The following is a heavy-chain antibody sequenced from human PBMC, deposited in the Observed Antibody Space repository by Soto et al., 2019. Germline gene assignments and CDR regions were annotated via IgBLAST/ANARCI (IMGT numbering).Heavy chain of an antibody. CDR1: GGSFSGYY. D-gene: IGHD6-6*01. Sequence: SETLSLTCAVYGGSFSGYYWSWIRQPPGKGLEWIGEINHSGSTNYNPSLKSRVTISVDTSKNQFSLKLSSVTAADTAVYYCARVEVGQLDGEDYWGQGTLVTVSS. V-gene: IGHV4-34*01. CDR3: ARVEVGQLDGEDY. J-gene: IGHJ4*02. CDR2: INHSGST.